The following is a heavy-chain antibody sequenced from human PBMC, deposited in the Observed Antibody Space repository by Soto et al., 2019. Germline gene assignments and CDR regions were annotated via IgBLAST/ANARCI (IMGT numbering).Heavy chain of an antibody. Sequence: ASVKVSCKASGYTFTSYAMHWVRQAPGQRLEWMGWINAGNGNTKYSQKFQGRVTITRDTSASTAYMELSSLRSEDTAVYYCARVRGYDSSGYYVGDFDYWGQGTLVTVSS. J-gene: IGHJ4*02. D-gene: IGHD3-22*01. CDR3: ARVRGYDSSGYYVGDFDY. V-gene: IGHV1-3*01. CDR2: INAGNGNT. CDR1: GYTFTSYA.